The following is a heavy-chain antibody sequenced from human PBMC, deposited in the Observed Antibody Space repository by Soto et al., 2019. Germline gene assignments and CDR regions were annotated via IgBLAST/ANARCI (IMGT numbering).Heavy chain of an antibody. CDR3: TTAESSSGGPHGMAI. V-gene: IGHV3-15*01. CDR2: IKSNTDGGTT. J-gene: IGHJ6*02. D-gene: IGHD2-2*01. Sequence: EVQLVESGGGLVEPGGSLRLSCAASGFTFNYAWMNWVRQAPGKGLEWIGRIKSNTDGGTTDYAAPVKGRFTISRDDSKNTLYLQMDSLKSEDTAVYHCTTAESSSGGPHGMAIWGQGTTVTVSS. CDR1: GFTFNYAW.